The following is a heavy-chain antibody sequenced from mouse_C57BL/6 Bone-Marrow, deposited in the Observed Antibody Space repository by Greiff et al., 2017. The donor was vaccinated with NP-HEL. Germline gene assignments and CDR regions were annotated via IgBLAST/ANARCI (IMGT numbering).Heavy chain of an antibody. CDR2: IWSGGST. V-gene: IGHV2-2*01. CDR3: ARDGYYYGSRLFFDY. CDR1: GFSLTSYG. J-gene: IGHJ2*01. D-gene: IGHD1-1*01. Sequence: VKVVESGPGLVQPSQSLSITCTVSGFSLTSYGVHWVRQSPGKGLEWLGVIWSGGSTDYNAAFISRLSISKDNSKSQVFFKMNSLQADDTAIYYCARDGYYYGSRLFFDYWGQGTTLTVSS.